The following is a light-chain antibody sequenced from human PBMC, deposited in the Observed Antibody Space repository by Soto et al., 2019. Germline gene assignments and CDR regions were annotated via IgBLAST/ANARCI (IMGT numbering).Light chain of an antibody. Sequence: QSALTQPPSASGSPGQSVTISCTGTSSDVGGCNYVSWYQQHPGKAPKLMIYEVSKRPSGVPDRFSGSKSGNTASLTDSGLQAEDEADYYCSSYAGSNIVVFGGGTKLTVL. CDR3: SSYAGSNIVV. CDR1: SSDVGGCNY. V-gene: IGLV2-8*01. J-gene: IGLJ2*01. CDR2: EVS.